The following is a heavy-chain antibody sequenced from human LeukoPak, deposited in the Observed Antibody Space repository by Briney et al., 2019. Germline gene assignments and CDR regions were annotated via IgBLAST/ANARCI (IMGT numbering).Heavy chain of an antibody. CDR3: ARSRDVWFGELAS. Sequence: GGSLRLSCAASGFTFSSYGMSWVRQAPGKGLEWVSLFYSGGATYYADSVKGRFTISRDDSSNTVHLQMKSLRVEDTAVYYCARSRDVWFGELASWGQGTLVTVSS. V-gene: IGHV3-53*01. D-gene: IGHD3-10*01. CDR2: FYSGGAT. J-gene: IGHJ5*02. CDR1: GFTFSSYG.